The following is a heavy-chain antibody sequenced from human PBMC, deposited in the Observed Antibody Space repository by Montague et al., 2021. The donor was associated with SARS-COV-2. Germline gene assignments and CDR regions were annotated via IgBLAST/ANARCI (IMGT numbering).Heavy chain of an antibody. CDR1: AFFFNSCV. CDR3: AKHLVPLYYFDY. Sequence: SLRLSCAASAFFFNSCVISWVRQAPCKGLEWVSSISGGSETINYADSVKGRFTISRDRSKNTLYLQLNNLRADDAAVYYCAKHLVPLYYFDYWGQGTLVTVSS. D-gene: IGHD3-16*01. J-gene: IGHJ4*02. CDR2: ISGGSETI. V-gene: IGHV3-23*01.